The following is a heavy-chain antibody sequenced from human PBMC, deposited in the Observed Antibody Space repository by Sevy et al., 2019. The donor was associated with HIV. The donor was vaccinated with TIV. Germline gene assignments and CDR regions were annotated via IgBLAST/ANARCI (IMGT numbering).Heavy chain of an antibody. J-gene: IGHJ4*02. CDR3: AKARTKPWELLPFDH. CDR1: GFTFSSYA. CDR2: ISGSGGST. V-gene: IGHV3-23*01. D-gene: IGHD1-26*01. Sequence: GGSLRLSCAASGFTFSSYAMSWVRQAPGKGLEWVSAISGSGGSTYYADSVKGRFTISRDNSKNTLYLQMNSLRAEDTAVYYCAKARTKPWELLPFDHWGQGTLVTVSS.